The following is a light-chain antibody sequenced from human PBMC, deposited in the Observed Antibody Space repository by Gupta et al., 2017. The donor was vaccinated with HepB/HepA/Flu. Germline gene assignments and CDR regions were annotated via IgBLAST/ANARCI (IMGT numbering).Light chain of an antibody. V-gene: IGKV1-39*01. CDR1: QSILRY. CDR2: TAS. Sequence: DIQMTRSPSSLSASVGDRVTITCRSSQSILRYLNWFQKKPGKAPNLLIYTASSLQSGVPSRFSGGGSGTDFTLNISRLQPEDFATYYCQQTDSFPRTFGHGTKVDVK. J-gene: IGKJ3*01. CDR3: QQTDSFPRT.